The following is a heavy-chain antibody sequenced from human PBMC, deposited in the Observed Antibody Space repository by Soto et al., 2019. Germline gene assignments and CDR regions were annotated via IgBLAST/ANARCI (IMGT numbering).Heavy chain of an antibody. V-gene: IGHV1-18*01. Sequence: ASVKVSCKASGYTFNNYGITWVRQAPGQGLEWLGWISAYNGNTNYAQNLHVRMTLTTDTSTATAYMELRSLRSDDTAGYYCAREFQYDSGGYHELQIWGQGTLVTVSS. D-gene: IGHD3-22*01. J-gene: IGHJ4*02. CDR2: ISAYNGNT. CDR1: GYTFNNYG. CDR3: AREFQYDSGGYHELQI.